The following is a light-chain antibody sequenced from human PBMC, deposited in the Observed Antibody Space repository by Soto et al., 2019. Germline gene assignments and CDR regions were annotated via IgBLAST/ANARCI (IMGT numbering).Light chain of an antibody. CDR3: QQNYNSPRT. V-gene: IGKV1-39*01. CDR2: AAS. J-gene: IGKJ1*01. Sequence: DIQMTQSPSSLSASVGDEVTITCRASHTIMTYLNWYQLKPGKPPRLLIYAASSLQSGVPSRFSGSGSGTDFTVTINSLQPEDCATDSCQQNYNSPRTFCQGAKVENK. CDR1: HTIMTY.